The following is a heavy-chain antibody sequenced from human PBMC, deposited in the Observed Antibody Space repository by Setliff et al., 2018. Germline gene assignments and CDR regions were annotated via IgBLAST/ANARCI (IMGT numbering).Heavy chain of an antibody. CDR2: IKQDGSDK. CDR1: GFTFSNHW. CDR3: ARDRSRYFGDLTFDY. J-gene: IGHJ4*02. Sequence: PGGSLRLSCVASGFTFSNHWMNWVRQAPGKGLEWVANIKQDGSDKYYVDSVKGRFTISRDNAKNSLYLQMNSLRAEDTAVYYCARDRSRYFGDLTFDYWGQGTLVTVSS. D-gene: IGHD3-9*01. V-gene: IGHV3-7*01.